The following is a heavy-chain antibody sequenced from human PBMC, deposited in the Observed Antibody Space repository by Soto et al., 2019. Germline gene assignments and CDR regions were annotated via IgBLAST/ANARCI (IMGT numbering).Heavy chain of an antibody. D-gene: IGHD2-2*01. CDR1: GGTFSSYA. CDR2: IIPIFGTA. CDR3: ASTYYIVVVPAAMLRYGYAFDI. V-gene: IGHV1-69*01. Sequence: QVQLVQSGAEVKKPGSSVKVSCTASGGTFSSYAISWVRQAPGQGLEWMGGIIPIFGTANYAQKFQGRVTITVDESTSKSYMELRSLRSEDTAVYYCASTYYIVVVPAAMLRYGYAFDIWGQGTMVTVSS. J-gene: IGHJ3*02.